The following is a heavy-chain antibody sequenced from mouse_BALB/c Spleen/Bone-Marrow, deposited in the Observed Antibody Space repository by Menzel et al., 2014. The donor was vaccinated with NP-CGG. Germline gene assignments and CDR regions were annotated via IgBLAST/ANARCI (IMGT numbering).Heavy chain of an antibody. Sequence: VQLKESGTVLARPGASVKMSCKASGYTFTSYWMHWVKQRPGQGLEWIGAIYPGNSDASYNQEFKGKAKLTAVTSTSTAYMELSSLTNEDSAVYYCTRVIYYGYAWFAYWGQGSLVTVSA. CDR1: GYTFTSYW. D-gene: IGHD2-2*01. CDR3: TRVIYYGYAWFAY. J-gene: IGHJ3*01. CDR2: IYPGNSDA. V-gene: IGHV1-5*01.